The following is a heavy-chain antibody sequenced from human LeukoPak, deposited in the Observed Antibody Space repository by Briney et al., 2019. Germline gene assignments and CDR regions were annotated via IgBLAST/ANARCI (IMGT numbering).Heavy chain of an antibody. CDR3: ARDLEIEGCSSTSCYRNWFDP. D-gene: IGHD2-2*01. J-gene: IGHJ5*02. V-gene: IGHV4-34*01. CDR1: GGSFSGYY. CDR2: INHSGST. Sequence: SETLSLTCAVYGGSFSGYYWSWIRQPPGKGLEWIGEINHSGSTNYNPSLKSRVTISVDTSKNQFSLKLSSVTAADTAVYYCARDLEIEGCSSTSCYRNWFDPWGQGTLVTVSS.